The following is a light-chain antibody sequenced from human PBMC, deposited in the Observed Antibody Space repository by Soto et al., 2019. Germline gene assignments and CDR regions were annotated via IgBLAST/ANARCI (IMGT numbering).Light chain of an antibody. CDR1: QSLLGSDGKTY. Sequence: DIVMTQTPLSLSVTPGQPASISCKSSQSLLGSDGKTYLSGYLQKPGHPPQLLIFEVSNHFSGVSDRFSGSGSRTDFTLNISRVEAEDVGVYYCMQSVQFPHTFGGGTKVEIK. J-gene: IGKJ4*01. V-gene: IGKV2D-29*01. CDR2: EVS. CDR3: MQSVQFPHT.